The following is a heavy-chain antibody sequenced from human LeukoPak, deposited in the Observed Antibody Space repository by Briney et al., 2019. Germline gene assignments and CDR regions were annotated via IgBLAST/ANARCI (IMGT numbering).Heavy chain of an antibody. Sequence: SETLSLTCTVSGYSISSGYYWGWIRQPPGKGLEWIGSIYHSGSTYYNPSLKSRVTISVDTSKNQFSLKLSSVTAADTAVYYCARVGATGPTFDYWGHGTLVTVSS. J-gene: IGHJ4*01. CDR2: IYHSGST. CDR3: ARVGATGPTFDY. D-gene: IGHD1-26*01. CDR1: GYSISSGYY. V-gene: IGHV4-38-2*02.